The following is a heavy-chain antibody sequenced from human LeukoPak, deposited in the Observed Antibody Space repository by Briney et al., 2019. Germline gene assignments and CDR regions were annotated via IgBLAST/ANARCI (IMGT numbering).Heavy chain of an antibody. V-gene: IGHV3-7*01. CDR1: VFTFSGNW. J-gene: IGHJ4*02. CDR3: ERDYSGSSEK. Sequence: GGSLRLSCTASVFTFSGNWMSWVRHAPGKGLEWEATVKQDRSETHYVDSEKGRFTIHRDNHKNSLYHQMNSLRAEDTAVYYCERDYSGSSEKWGQGTLVTVSS. D-gene: IGHD6-19*01. CDR2: VKQDRSET.